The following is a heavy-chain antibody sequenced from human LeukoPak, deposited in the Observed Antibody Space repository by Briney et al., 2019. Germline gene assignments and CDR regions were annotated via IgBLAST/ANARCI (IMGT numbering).Heavy chain of an antibody. CDR2: IYTSGST. Sequence: SETLSLTCSVSGGSISTYYWSWIRQPAGKGLEWIGRIYTSGSTNYNPSLKSRVTMSVYTSKSQFSLNLSSVTAADTAVYYCASDPVWVGAFDIWGQGTMVTVSS. D-gene: IGHD1-26*01. CDR3: ASDPVWVGAFDI. CDR1: GGSISTYY. V-gene: IGHV4-4*07. J-gene: IGHJ3*02.